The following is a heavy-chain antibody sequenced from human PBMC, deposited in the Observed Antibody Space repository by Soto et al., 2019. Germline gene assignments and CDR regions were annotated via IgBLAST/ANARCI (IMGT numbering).Heavy chain of an antibody. Sequence: QPGGSLRLSCVASGFTFGTYAIHWVRLAPGKGLQWVALISYEGSNTYYADSVKGRFTVSGDNSKNTPYLQMNSLRPEDTGVYYCARVTPGNNLYYFYGLDVWGQGTSVTVSS. D-gene: IGHD1-1*01. CDR3: ARVTPGNNLYYFYGLDV. V-gene: IGHV3-30-3*01. CDR1: GFTFGTYA. J-gene: IGHJ6*01. CDR2: ISYEGSNT.